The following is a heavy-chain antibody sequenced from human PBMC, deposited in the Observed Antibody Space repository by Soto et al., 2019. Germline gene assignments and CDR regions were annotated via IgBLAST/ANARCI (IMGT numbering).Heavy chain of an antibody. CDR3: ARGRSRLRTFDP. D-gene: IGHD4-17*01. J-gene: IGHJ5*02. Sequence: PSETLSLTCAVYGGSFSGYYWSWIRQPPGKGLEWIGEINHSGSTNYNPSLKSRVTISVDTSKNQFSLKLSSVTAADTAVYYCARGRSRLRTFDPWGQGTLVTVSS. CDR1: GGSFSGYY. CDR2: INHSGST. V-gene: IGHV4-34*01.